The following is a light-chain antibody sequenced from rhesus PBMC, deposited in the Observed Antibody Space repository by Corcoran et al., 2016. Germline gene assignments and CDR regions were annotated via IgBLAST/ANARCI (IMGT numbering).Light chain of an antibody. V-gene: IGLV2-23*01. CDR1: SRDIGGYNY. Sequence: QAALTQPPSVSGSPGQSVTISCTGTSRDIGGYNYVSWYQQHPGKAPKLMIYDVSKRPSGVSDRFSGSKSGNTASLTISGLQAEDEADYYCSSYAGSNTSIFGAGTRLTVL. CDR2: DVS. CDR3: SSYAGSNTSI. J-gene: IGLJ1*01.